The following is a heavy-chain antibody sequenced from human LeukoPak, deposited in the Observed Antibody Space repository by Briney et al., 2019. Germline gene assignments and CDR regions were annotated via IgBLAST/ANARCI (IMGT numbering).Heavy chain of an antibody. D-gene: IGHD3-3*01. Sequence: GRSLRLSCAASGFTFSSYAMHWVRQAPGKGLEWVAVISYDGSNKYYADSVKGRFTISRDNSKNTLYLRMNSLRAEDTAVYYCARDQRIWSGGYYGMDVWGQGTTVTVSS. CDR1: GFTFSSYA. V-gene: IGHV3-30-3*01. CDR2: ISYDGSNK. J-gene: IGHJ6*02. CDR3: ARDQRIWSGGYYGMDV.